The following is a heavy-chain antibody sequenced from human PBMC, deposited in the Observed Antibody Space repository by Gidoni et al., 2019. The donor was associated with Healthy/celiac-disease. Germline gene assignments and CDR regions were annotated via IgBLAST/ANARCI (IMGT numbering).Heavy chain of an antibody. CDR1: GGSISSYY. J-gene: IGHJ6*02. CDR2: IYYSGST. Sequence: QVQLQESGPGLVKPSETLSLTCTVSGGSISSYYWSWIRQPPGKGLEWIGYIYYSGSTNYNPSLKSRVTISVDTSKNQFSLKLSSVTAADTAVYYCARDSRTVVTPDYYYYYGMDVWGQGTTVTVSS. D-gene: IGHD2-21*02. CDR3: ARDSRTVVTPDYYYYYGMDV. V-gene: IGHV4-59*01.